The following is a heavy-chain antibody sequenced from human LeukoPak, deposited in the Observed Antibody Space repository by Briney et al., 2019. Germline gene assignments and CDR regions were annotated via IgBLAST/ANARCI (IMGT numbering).Heavy chain of an antibody. Sequence: ASVKVSCKASGYTFTSYAMRWVRQAPGQRLEWMGWINAGNGNTKYSQKFQGRVTITRDTFASTAYMELSSLRSEDTAVYYCARERSDCSGGSCGPYYFDYWGQGTLVTVSS. CDR1: GYTFTSYA. D-gene: IGHD2-15*01. CDR2: INAGNGNT. CDR3: ARERSDCSGGSCGPYYFDY. V-gene: IGHV1-3*01. J-gene: IGHJ4*02.